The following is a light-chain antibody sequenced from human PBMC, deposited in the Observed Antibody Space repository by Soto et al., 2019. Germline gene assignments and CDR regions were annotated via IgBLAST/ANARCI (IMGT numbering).Light chain of an antibody. J-gene: IGLJ1*01. CDR2: SNN. Sequence: QSVLTQPPSASGTPGQRVTISCSGSSSNIGSNTVNWYQQLPVTAPKLLIYSNNQRPSGVPDRFSGSKSGTSASLAISGLQSEVDADYYCATWDDSLNGPYVFGPGTKVTVL. CDR3: ATWDDSLNGPYV. V-gene: IGLV1-44*01. CDR1: SSNIGSNT.